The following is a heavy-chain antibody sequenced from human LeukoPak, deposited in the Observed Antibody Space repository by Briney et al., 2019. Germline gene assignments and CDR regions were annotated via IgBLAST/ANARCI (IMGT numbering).Heavy chain of an antibody. CDR2: IKSNTDGGTT. Sequence: PGGSLRLLCAASAFTFSNVWMSWVREAPRKGLQLGGSIKSNTDGGTTDYAASVTGRFTISRDDSKNTLYLQMNSLKTEDAAVYYCAQDDWGSYFDYWGQGTLVTVSS. D-gene: IGHD7-27*01. CDR3: AQDDWGSYFDY. J-gene: IGHJ4*02. CDR1: AFTFSNVW. V-gene: IGHV3-15*01.